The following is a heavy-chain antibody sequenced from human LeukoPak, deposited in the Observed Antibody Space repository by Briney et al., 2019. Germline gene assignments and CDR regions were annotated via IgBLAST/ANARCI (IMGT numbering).Heavy chain of an antibody. Sequence: SETLSLTCAVSGGSISSGGYSWSWIRQPPGKGLEWIGYISHSGSTYYNPSLKSRVTTSVDRSKNQFSLELTSVTAADTAVYYCARYSSTWPYWYFDLWGRGTLVTVSS. V-gene: IGHV4-30-2*01. CDR2: ISHSGST. D-gene: IGHD6-13*01. CDR3: ARYSSTWPYWYFDL. J-gene: IGHJ2*01. CDR1: GGSISSGGYS.